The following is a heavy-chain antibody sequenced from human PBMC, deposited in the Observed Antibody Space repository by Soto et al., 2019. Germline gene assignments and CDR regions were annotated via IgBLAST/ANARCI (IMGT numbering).Heavy chain of an antibody. CDR3: ARGEQYSGRIFDY. V-gene: IGHV6-1*01. J-gene: IGHJ4*01. D-gene: IGHD1-26*01. CDR2: TYYRSKWYY. Sequence: PSQTLALTCAITGDSVSSNSAGWSWVRQSPSRGLEWLGRTYYRSKWYYEYAVSVRGRITINPDTSKNQYSLQLNSVTPEDTAVYFCARGEQYSGRIFDYWGQGTLVTVSS. CDR1: GDSVSSNSAG.